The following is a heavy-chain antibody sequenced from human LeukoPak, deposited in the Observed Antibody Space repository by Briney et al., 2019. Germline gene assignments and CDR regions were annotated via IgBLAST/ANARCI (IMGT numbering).Heavy chain of an antibody. CDR3: AKDRDTAMEIDY. D-gene: IGHD5-18*01. CDR2: IYSDGSGT. Sequence: PGGSLRLSCAASGFNFGGFAMTWVRQAPGRGLDWVSGIYSDGSGTFYSDSVKGRFTISRDNSKNTLYLQMKSLRAEDTAVYYCAKDRDTAMEIDYWGQGTLVTVSS. J-gene: IGHJ4*02. CDR1: GFNFGGFA. V-gene: IGHV3-23*03.